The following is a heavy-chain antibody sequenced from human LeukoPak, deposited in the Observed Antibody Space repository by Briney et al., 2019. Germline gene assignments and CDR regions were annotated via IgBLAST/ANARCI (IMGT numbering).Heavy chain of an antibody. D-gene: IGHD1-14*01. CDR1: GFSFSDYG. CDR2: IRYDGNNE. J-gene: IGHJ4*02. Sequence: PGGSLRLSCAASGFSFSDYGMHWVRQAPDKGLEWVAFIRYDGNNEYYADSVKGRFTISRDNSKNTLYLQVNSLRIEDTAVFYCGKVRWCGGTTCPIDHWGQGTLVTVSS. V-gene: IGHV3-30*02. CDR3: GKVRWCGGTTCPIDH.